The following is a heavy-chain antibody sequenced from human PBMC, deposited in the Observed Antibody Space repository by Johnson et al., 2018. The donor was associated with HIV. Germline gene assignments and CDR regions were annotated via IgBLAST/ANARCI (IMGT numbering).Heavy chain of an antibody. D-gene: IGHD2-15*01. J-gene: IGHJ3*02. V-gene: IGHV3-74*01. CDR1: GFTFSTYW. CDR3: ARVRGYCSGGSCFDGSFDI. Sequence: VQLVESGGGLVQPGGSLRLSCAASGFTFSTYWMHWVRQAPGKGLAWVSRINSDGSSTSYAASVKGRFTISSDNAKNMLYLQMKSLRAEDTAVYHCARVRGYCSGGSCFDGSFDIWGQGTTVTVSS. CDR2: INSDGSST.